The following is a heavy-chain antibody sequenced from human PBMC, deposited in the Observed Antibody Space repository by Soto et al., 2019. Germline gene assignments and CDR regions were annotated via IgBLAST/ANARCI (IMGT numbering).Heavy chain of an antibody. D-gene: IGHD6-19*01. CDR1: GFTFSGSA. J-gene: IGHJ5*02. Sequence: EVQLVESGGGLVQPGGSLKLSCAASGFTFSGSAMHWVRQASGKGLEWVGHIRGKAESYATEYAASVKGRFTISRDDSTNTAFLQMDSLKTEDTAVYYCTRHSAGTYVFWLDPWGQGTLVTVSS. V-gene: IGHV3-73*02. CDR2: IRGKAESYAT. CDR3: TRHSAGTYVFWLDP.